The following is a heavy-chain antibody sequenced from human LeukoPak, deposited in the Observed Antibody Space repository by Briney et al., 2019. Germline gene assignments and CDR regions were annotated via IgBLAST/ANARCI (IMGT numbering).Heavy chain of an antibody. D-gene: IGHD4-11*01. CDR2: INPSGGST. J-gene: IGHJ4*02. Sequence: EASVKVSCKASGYTFTNYYIHWVRQAPGQGLEWMGVINPSGGSTNFAQKFQGSVTMTTDTSTITVYMELSSLRSEDTAVYYCARWTTTYLDYWGQGTLVTVSS. CDR3: ARWTTTYLDY. V-gene: IGHV1-46*01. CDR1: GYTFTNYY.